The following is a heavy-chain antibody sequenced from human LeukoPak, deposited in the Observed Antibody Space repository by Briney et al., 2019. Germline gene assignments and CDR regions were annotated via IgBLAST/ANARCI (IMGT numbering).Heavy chain of an antibody. J-gene: IGHJ6*03. CDR1: GFTFTSYA. Sequence: GGSLRLSCAASGFTFTSYATSWVRQAPGKGPEWVSAISGSGGTTYHADSVKGRFTISRDNSKNTLYLQMNSLRAEDTAVYYCAINYYYYYYMDVWGKGATVTVSS. CDR2: ISGSGGTT. V-gene: IGHV3-23*01. CDR3: AINYYYYYYMDV.